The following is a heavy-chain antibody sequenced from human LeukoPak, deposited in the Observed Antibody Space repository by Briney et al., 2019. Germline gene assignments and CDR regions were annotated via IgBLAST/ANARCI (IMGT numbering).Heavy chain of an antibody. Sequence: ASVRISCKTSGYIFNSHFLHWVRQAPGQGLEWIGGINPTSGSTRYAQKFQGRLTMTGDTSTSTVNMDLTSLTYEDTAVYYCARADYHDTGDYSCVEYFQHWGQGTLVTVSS. CDR2: INPTSGST. CDR1: GYIFNSHF. CDR3: ARADYHDTGDYSCVEYFQH. J-gene: IGHJ1*01. V-gene: IGHV1-46*02. D-gene: IGHD3-22*01.